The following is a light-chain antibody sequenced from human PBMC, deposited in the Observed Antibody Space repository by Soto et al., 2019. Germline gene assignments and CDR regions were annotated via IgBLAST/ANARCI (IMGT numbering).Light chain of an antibody. Sequence: ENVLTQPPGTLSLSPGERATLSCRASQSVSSSYLAWYQQKPGQAPRLLIYGASSRATGIPDRFSGSGSGTEFTLTISSLQSEDFAVYYCLHYSNWPRWTFGQGTKVDIK. CDR2: GAS. J-gene: IGKJ1*01. V-gene: IGKV3-20*01. CDR1: QSVSSSY. CDR3: LHYSNWPRWT.